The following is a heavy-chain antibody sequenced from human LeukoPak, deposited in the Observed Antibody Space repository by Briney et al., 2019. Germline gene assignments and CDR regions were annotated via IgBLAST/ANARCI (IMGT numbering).Heavy chain of an antibody. CDR1: GYTFTSYG. CDR3: AKVQGSSWYSVPSAFDI. D-gene: IGHD6-13*01. CDR2: ISAYNGNT. V-gene: IGHV1-18*01. J-gene: IGHJ3*02. Sequence: ASVKVSCKASGYTFTSYGISWVRQAPGQGLEWMGWISAYNGNTNYAQKLQGRVTMTTDTSTSTAYMELRSLRSDDTAVYYCAKVQGSSWYSVPSAFDIWGQGTMVTVSS.